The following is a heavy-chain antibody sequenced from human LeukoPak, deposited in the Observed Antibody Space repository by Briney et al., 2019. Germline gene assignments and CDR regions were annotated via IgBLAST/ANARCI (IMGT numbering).Heavy chain of an antibody. CDR1: GYTFSSYG. V-gene: IGHV1-69*05. CDR2: IIPISGVS. J-gene: IGHJ4*02. D-gene: IGHD3-22*01. Sequence: AAVKVSCKTSGYTFSSYGFNWVRQPPGPGLEWMGRIIPISGVSNYAQKFQDRVTINTDESTSTVYMELSSLRYEDTAVYYCARDLYYYDSGGPDYWGQGTLVSVSS. CDR3: ARDLYYYDSGGPDY.